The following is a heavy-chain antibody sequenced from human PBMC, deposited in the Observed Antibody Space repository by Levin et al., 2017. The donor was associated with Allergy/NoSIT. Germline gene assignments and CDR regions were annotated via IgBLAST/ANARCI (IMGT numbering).Heavy chain of an antibody. J-gene: IGHJ4*02. Sequence: GGSLRLSCAASGFTFSSYGMHWVRQAPGKGLEWVAVISYDGSNKYYADSVKGRFTISRDNSKNTLYLQMNSLRAEDTAVYYCAKDGGDGYNGGFDYWGQGTLVTVSS. CDR1: GFTFSSYG. D-gene: IGHD5-24*01. CDR3: AKDGGDGYNGGFDY. CDR2: ISYDGSNK. V-gene: IGHV3-30*18.